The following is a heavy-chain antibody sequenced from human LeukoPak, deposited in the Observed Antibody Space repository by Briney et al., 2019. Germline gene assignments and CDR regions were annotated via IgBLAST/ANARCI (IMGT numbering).Heavy chain of an antibody. CDR2: IYHSGST. V-gene: IGHV4-30-2*01. CDR3: ARGREDDSSGLGYFQH. CDR1: GGSISSGGYS. D-gene: IGHD3-22*01. Sequence: SETLSLTCAVSGGSISSGGYSGSWIRQPPGKGLEWIGYIYHSGSTYYNPSLKSRVTISVDRSKNQFSLKLSSVTAADTAVYYCARGREDDSSGLGYFQHWGQGTLVTVSS. J-gene: IGHJ1*01.